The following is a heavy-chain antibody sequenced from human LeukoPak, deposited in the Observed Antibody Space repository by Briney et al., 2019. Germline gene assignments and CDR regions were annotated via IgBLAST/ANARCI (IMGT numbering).Heavy chain of an antibody. J-gene: IGHJ4*02. V-gene: IGHV1-2*02. CDR3: ARLSYSSSTVLIYYFDY. Sequence: GTSVKISCKASGYTFTNFDINWVRQAPGQGLEWMGWINPNSGGTNYAQKFQGRVTMTRDTSISTAYMELSRLRSDDTAVYYCARLSYSSSTVLIYYFDYWGQGTLVTVSS. D-gene: IGHD6-6*01. CDR2: INPNSGGT. CDR1: GYTFTNFD.